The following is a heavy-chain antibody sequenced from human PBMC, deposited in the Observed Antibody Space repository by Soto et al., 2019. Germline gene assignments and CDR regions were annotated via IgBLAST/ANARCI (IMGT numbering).Heavy chain of an antibody. CDR3: AGQHPFDSRVWYT. V-gene: IGHV5-51*01. CDR2: IYPRDSDI. J-gene: IGHJ4*02. CDR1: GDSFTGFW. Sequence: GESLKISWKVFGDSFTGFWNGWVRNRPGKGLEWVGSIYPRDSDIRYNPSFEGQVTVSADRSTTTAFLQWSSLMASDTAIYYCAGQHPFDSRVWYTWGQGTMVTVSS. D-gene: IGHD6-19*01.